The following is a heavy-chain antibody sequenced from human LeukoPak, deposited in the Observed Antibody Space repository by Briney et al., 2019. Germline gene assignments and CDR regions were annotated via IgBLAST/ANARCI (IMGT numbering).Heavy chain of an antibody. CDR2: IQNTGST. D-gene: IGHD3-10*01. CDR1: GGSTISHY. J-gene: IGHJ4*02. V-gene: IGHV4-59*11. Sequence: PSETLSLTCTVSGGSTISHYWSWMRQPPGKGLEWIGFIQNTGSTNYNPSLNSRVTISLDTSKNQFSLRLSSATAADTAVYYCARSSGGYFDYWGQGTLVTVSS. CDR3: ARSSGGYFDY.